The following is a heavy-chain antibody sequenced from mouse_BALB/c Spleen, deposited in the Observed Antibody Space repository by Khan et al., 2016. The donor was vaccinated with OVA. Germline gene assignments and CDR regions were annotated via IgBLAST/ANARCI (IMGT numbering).Heavy chain of an antibody. CDR2: INPYNGGP. CDR3: ARGNYYGRNAWFGY. D-gene: IGHD1-1*01. Sequence: EVQLQQSGPELVKPGTSMKISCKASGYSFTDFTMNWVKQSHGKNLEWIGLINPYNGGPNYNQKFKGKATLTVDKSSSTAYMELLSLTSEDSAVYYWARGNYYGRNAWFGYWGQGTLVTVSA. V-gene: IGHV1-18*01. J-gene: IGHJ3*01. CDR1: GYSFTDFT.